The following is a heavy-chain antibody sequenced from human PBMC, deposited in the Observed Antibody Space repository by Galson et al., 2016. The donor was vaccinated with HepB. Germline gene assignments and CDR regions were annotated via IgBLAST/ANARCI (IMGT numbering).Heavy chain of an antibody. CDR1: DDSIIYYY. CDR3: ARVGRFGGWYEWGWFDP. V-gene: IGHV4-59*01. J-gene: IGHJ5*02. CDR2: IYYSGTT. D-gene: IGHD6-19*01. Sequence: TLSLTCSVSDDSIIYYYWSWIRQPPGKGLEWIGHIYYSGTTNYNPSLKSRVTISVDTSKNQFSLKLTSVTTADTAVYFCARVGRFGGWYEWGWFDPWGQGTLVTVSS.